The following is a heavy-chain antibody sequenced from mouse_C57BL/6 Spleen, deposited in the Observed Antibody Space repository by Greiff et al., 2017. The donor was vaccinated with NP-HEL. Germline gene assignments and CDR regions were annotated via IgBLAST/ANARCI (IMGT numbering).Heavy chain of an antibody. Sequence: VQLQQSGAELVKPGASVKLSCKASGYTFTEYTIHWVKQRSGQGLEWIGWFYPGSGSIKYNEKFKDKATLTADKSSSTVYMELSRLTSEDSAVYYCARHGSYYYGSRRYYFDYWGQGTTLTVSS. J-gene: IGHJ2*01. CDR2: FYPGSGSI. CDR3: ARHGSYYYGSRRYYFDY. CDR1: GYTFTEYT. V-gene: IGHV1-62-2*01. D-gene: IGHD1-1*01.